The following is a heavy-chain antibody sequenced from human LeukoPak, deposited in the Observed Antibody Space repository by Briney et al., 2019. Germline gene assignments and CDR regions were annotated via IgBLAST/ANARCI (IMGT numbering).Heavy chain of an antibody. J-gene: IGHJ1*01. CDR1: VFTFTNSW. Sequence: PGGSLRLSCAAAVFTFTNSWMHSVRQAPGKGLVWVSRIKSDGRTNYADSVKGRFTISRDNAKNTVSLQMNSPRAEDTGVYYCATTPSESGGYYPEYFRHWGQGTLVTVSS. CDR3: ATTPSESGGYYPEYFRH. D-gene: IGHD3-22*01. CDR2: IKSDGRT. V-gene: IGHV3-74*01.